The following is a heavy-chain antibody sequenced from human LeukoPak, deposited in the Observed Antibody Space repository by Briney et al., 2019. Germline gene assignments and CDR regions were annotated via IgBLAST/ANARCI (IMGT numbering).Heavy chain of an antibody. V-gene: IGHV1-18*01. CDR3: ARDLCSSTSCYDYYYYYMDV. J-gene: IGHJ6*03. CDR1: GYTFSSYG. Sequence: ASVKVSCKASGYTFSSYGISWVRQAPGQGLEWMGWISGYNGKTHYAQKVQGRVTMTTDTSTTTAYMELRSLRSDDTAVYYCARDLCSSTSCYDYYYYYMDVWGKGTTVTISS. D-gene: IGHD2-2*01. CDR2: ISGYNGKT.